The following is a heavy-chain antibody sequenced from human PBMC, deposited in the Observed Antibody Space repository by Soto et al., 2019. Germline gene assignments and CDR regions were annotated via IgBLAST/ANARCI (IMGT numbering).Heavy chain of an antibody. CDR2: ISGSGGST. V-gene: IGHV3-23*01. Sequence: QAGGSRRLSCAASGFTFSRYAMSWVRQAPGRGLEWVSAISGSGGSTYYADSVKGRFTISRDNSKNTQYLQMNSLRAEDTAVYYRANHYDVWSDYPDAFDNWGQGTMVTVSS. CDR1: GFTFSRYA. CDR3: ANHYDVWSDYPDAFDN. D-gene: IGHD3-3*01. J-gene: IGHJ3*02.